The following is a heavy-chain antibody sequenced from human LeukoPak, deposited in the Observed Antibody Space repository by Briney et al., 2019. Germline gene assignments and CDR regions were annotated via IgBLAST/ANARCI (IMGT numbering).Heavy chain of an antibody. CDR2: ISPKGVIT. D-gene: IGHD5-24*01. CDR1: GFTFSSHG. Sequence: GGSLRLSCAAAGFTFSSHGMNWVRQAPGKGLEWVSGISPKGVITYYADSVKGRFTISRDKSKGTVYLQMNSLRPEDTAVYYCAKDDAWLQYGNWGRGTLVTVSS. CDR3: AKDDAWLQYGN. V-gene: IGHV3-23*01. J-gene: IGHJ4*02.